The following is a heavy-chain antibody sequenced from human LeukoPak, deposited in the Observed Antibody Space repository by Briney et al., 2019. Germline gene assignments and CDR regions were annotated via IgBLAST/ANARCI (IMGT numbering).Heavy chain of an antibody. CDR3: AREGLGELTLDF. J-gene: IGHJ4*02. CDR2: IIPIFGTA. CDR1: GGTFSSYA. D-gene: IGHD3-16*01. V-gene: IGHV1-69*05. Sequence: SVKVSCKASGGTFSSYAISWVRQAPGQGLEWMGGIIPIFGTANYAQKLQGRVTMTTDTSTNTAYMELRSLRSDDTAVYYCAREGLGELTLDFWGQGTLVTVSS.